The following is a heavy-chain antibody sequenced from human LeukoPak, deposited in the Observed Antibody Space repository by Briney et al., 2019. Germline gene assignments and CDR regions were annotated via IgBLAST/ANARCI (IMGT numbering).Heavy chain of an antibody. Sequence: SETLSLTCTVSGGSISSYYWSWIRQPPGKGLEWIGYIYYSGSTNYNPSLKSRVTISVDTSKNQFSLKLSSVTAADTAVCYCARVPTRGYSGYPTGWFDPWGQGTLVTVCS. J-gene: IGHJ5*02. D-gene: IGHD5-12*01. CDR1: GGSISSYY. CDR2: IYYSGST. CDR3: ARVPTRGYSGYPTGWFDP. V-gene: IGHV4-59*01.